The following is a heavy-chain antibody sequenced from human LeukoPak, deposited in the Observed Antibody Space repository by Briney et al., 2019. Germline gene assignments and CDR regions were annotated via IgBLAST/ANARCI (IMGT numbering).Heavy chain of an antibody. CDR2: IYHSGST. CDR1: GGSISSRNW. Sequence: SETLSLTCAVSGGSISSRNWWSWVRQPPGKGLEWIGEIYHSGSTNYNPSLQSRVSISVDKSKNQFSLKLSSVTAADTAVYYCATQLTYYYDSSGYYTRGGGFDYWGQGTLVTVSS. CDR3: ATQLTYYYDSSGYYTRGGGFDY. D-gene: IGHD3-22*01. J-gene: IGHJ4*02. V-gene: IGHV4-4*02.